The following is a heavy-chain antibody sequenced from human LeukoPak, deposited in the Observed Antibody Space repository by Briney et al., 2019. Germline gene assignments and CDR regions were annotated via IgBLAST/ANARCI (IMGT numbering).Heavy chain of an antibody. V-gene: IGHV4-34*01. D-gene: IGHD5-18*01. Sequence: SETLSLTCAVYGGSFSGYYWSWIRQPPGKGLEWIGEINHSGSTNYNPSLKSRVTISVDTSKNQFSLKLSSVTAADTAVYYCARGRSGYSYGYPHYYMDVWGKGTTVTVSS. CDR1: GGSFSGYY. J-gene: IGHJ6*03. CDR2: INHSGST. CDR3: ARGRSGYSYGYPHYYMDV.